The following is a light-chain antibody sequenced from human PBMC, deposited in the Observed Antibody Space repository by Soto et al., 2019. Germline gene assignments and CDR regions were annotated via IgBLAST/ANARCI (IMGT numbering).Light chain of an antibody. V-gene: IGLV2-14*01. Sequence: QSALTQPASVSGSPGQSITISCTGTSSDVGGYNYVSWYQQPPGKAPKLMIYEVSNRPSGVSNRFSGSKSGNTASLTISGLQADYEADYYCCSYTSSITYVFGTGTKVTVL. CDR1: SSDVGGYNY. J-gene: IGLJ1*01. CDR2: EVS. CDR3: CSYTSSITYV.